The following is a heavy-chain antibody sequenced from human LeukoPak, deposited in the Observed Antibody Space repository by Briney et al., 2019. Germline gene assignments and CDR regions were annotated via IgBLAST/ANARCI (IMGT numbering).Heavy chain of an antibody. CDR3: AKAGFDDSSGYYPYFDY. V-gene: IGHV3-30*18. CDR2: IPYDGSNK. J-gene: IGHJ4*02. CDR1: GFTFSSYG. Sequence: PGRSLRLSCAASGFTFSSYGMHWVRQAPGKGLEWVAVIPYDGSNKYYADSVKGRFTISRDNSKNTLYLQMNSLRAEDTAVYYCAKAGFDDSSGYYPYFDYWGQGTLVTVSS. D-gene: IGHD3-22*01.